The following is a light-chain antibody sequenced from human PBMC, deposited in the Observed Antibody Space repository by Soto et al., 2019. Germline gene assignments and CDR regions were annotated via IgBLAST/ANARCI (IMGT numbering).Light chain of an antibody. CDR2: RAS. Sequence: DIQLTQSPSTLSASVGDRVTITCRASQSLSDWLAWYQQIPGTAPKLLIYRASSLEDGVPSRFGGGGSGTECTRAISSLQRDDGATYCGQQYDTYPLTCGGGTGVEIK. J-gene: IGKJ4*02. CDR3: QQYDTYPLT. CDR1: QSLSDW. V-gene: IGKV1-5*03.